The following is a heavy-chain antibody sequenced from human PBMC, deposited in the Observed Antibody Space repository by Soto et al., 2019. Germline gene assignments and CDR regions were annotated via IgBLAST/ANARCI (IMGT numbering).Heavy chain of an antibody. V-gene: IGHV4-31*03. CDR2: IYYSGST. J-gene: IGHJ6*02. CDR3: ARDWIAAAGTTAYYYYGMDV. CDR1: GGSISSGGYY. D-gene: IGHD6-13*01. Sequence: SETLSLTCTVSGGSISSGGYYWSWIRQHPGKGLEWIGYIYYSGSTYYNPSLKSRVTISVDTSKNQFSLKLSSVTAADTAVYYCARDWIAAAGTTAYYYYGMDVWGQGTTVTVSS.